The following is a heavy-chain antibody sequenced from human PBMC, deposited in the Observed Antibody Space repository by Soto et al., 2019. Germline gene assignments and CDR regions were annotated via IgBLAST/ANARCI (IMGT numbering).Heavy chain of an antibody. CDR1: EFTFSSSD. J-gene: IGHJ6*02. Sequence: QEQLVESGGGVVQPGRSLRLSCAASEFTFSSSDFHWVRQAPGKGLEWVAVIAYDGSKKYYADAVKGRFTITRDNSKKRMYLEMNSLRPEDTAVYYCARDRGDLWGVYDDSSYYILDVWGQGTTVTVSS. CDR2: IAYDGSKK. D-gene: IGHD3-3*01. CDR3: ARDRGDLWGVYDDSSYYILDV. V-gene: IGHV3-30-3*01.